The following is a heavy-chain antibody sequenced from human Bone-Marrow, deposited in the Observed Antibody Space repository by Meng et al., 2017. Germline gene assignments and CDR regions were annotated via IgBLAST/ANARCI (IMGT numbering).Heavy chain of an antibody. CDR2: IKSKVDGGTT. CDR3: TTDLPFTEGGVITT. D-gene: IGHD3-16*02. J-gene: IGHJ5*02. Sequence: EVQLVESGGGLVEPGGSLRLSCAASAFTFSKAWMNWVRQAPGKGLEWVGRIKSKVDGGTTDFAAPVKGRFTISRDDAKNTLYLQMNSLKTEDTAVYYCTTDLPFTEGGVITTWGQGTLITVSS. CDR1: AFTFSKAW. V-gene: IGHV3-15*01.